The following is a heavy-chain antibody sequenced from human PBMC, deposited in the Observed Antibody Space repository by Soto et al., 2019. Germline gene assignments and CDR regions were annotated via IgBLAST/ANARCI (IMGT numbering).Heavy chain of an antibody. J-gene: IGHJ4*02. D-gene: IGHD4-4*01. CDR1: GGSVSSGNYY. Sequence: QVQLQESGPGLVKPSETLSLTCTVSGGSVSSGNYYWSWIRQPPGKGLEWIGYFYYTGSTNYNPSLKSRVTISIDASKNQFSLRLSSVTAADPAVYYCARSMHYSYGSNYSPFDYWGQGTLVTVSS. CDR3: ARSMHYSYGSNYSPFDY. CDR2: FYYTGST. V-gene: IGHV4-61*01.